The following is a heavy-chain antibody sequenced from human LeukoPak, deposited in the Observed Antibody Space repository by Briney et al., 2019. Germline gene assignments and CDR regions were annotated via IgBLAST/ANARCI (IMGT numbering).Heavy chain of an antibody. Sequence: GGSLRLSCAASGFTFSSKTYWMHWVRQAPGKGLVWVSRINYDGTSTNYADSVKGRFTISRDNAKNSLYLQMNSLRAEDTAVYYCARGEDYGTNSFDYWGQGTLVTVSS. CDR1: GFTFSSKTYW. D-gene: IGHD4-17*01. CDR2: INYDGTST. J-gene: IGHJ4*02. CDR3: ARGEDYGTNSFDY. V-gene: IGHV3-74*01.